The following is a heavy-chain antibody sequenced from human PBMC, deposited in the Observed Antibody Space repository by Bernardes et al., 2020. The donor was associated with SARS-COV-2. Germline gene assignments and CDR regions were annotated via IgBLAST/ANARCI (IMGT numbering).Heavy chain of an antibody. V-gene: IGHV3-64D*06. CDR1: GFTFRNYA. CDR2: ISSNGGST. CDR3: VKVRGFGVVMFYYGLDI. J-gene: IGHJ6*02. D-gene: IGHD3-3*01. Sequence: GGSLRLSCSASGFTFRNYAMHWVRQAPGKGLEYVSGISSNGGSTYYADSVKGRFTISRDNSKNTLYLQMSSLRAEDTAMYYCVKVRGFGVVMFYYGLDIWGQGTTVSVSS.